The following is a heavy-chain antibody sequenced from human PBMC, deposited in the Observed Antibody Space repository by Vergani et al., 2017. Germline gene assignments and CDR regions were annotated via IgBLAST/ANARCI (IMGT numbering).Heavy chain of an antibody. V-gene: IGHV4-61*02. D-gene: IGHD6-19*01. CDR1: GGSISSGSYY. CDR2: SYTSGST. J-gene: IGHJ4*02. CDR3: ASRAVADTVDY. Sequence: VQLQESCPGLVKPSQTLSLTCTVSGGSISSGSYYWSGIRQPAGNGLDWIGRSYTSGSTDYNHSLKIRVTISLDTSKNQFSLKLSSVTAADTAVYYCASRAVADTVDYWGQGTLVTVSS.